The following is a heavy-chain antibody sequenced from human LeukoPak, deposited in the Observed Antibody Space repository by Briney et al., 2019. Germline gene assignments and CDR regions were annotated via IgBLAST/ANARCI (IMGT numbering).Heavy chain of an antibody. CDR3: AREMSGSYYPEYFQH. D-gene: IGHD1-26*01. J-gene: IGHJ1*01. CDR2: ISGSGDDT. CDR1: GFTFSSST. V-gene: IGHV3-23*01. Sequence: PGGSLRLSCTASGFTFSSSTMTWVRQAPGKGLEWVSAISGSGDDTYYADSVKGRFTISRDNSKNTLYLQMNSLRAEDTAVYYCAREMSGSYYPEYFQHWGQGTLVTVSS.